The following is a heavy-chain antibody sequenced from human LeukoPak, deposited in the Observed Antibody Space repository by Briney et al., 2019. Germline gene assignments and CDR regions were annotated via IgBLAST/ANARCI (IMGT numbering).Heavy chain of an antibody. CDR3: AKDAPRYYDFWSGYYTEDNWFDP. J-gene: IGHJ5*02. D-gene: IGHD3-3*01. CDR2: ISGSGGST. CDR1: GFTFSSYA. Sequence: GGSLRLSRAASGFTFSSYAMSWVRQAPGKGLEWVSAISGSGGSTYYADSVKGRFTISRDNSKNTLYLQMNSLRAEDTAVYYCAKDAPRYYDFWSGYYTEDNWFDPWGQGTLVTVSS. V-gene: IGHV3-23*01.